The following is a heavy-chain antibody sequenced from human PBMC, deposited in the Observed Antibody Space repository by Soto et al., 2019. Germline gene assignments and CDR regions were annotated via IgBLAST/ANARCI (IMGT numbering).Heavy chain of an antibody. D-gene: IGHD3-10*02. CDR2: ISDDGNNQ. Sequence: QVHLVESGGGVVQPGGSLRISCEVSGFTFSDYGMHWVRQAPGKGLEWVAVISDDGNNQYYSDSLRGRFTISRDNSRNTLFLQMNSLRVEDTAVYYCARSGDNYNVLDYWGQGTPVTVSS. J-gene: IGHJ4*02. CDR1: GFTFSDYG. V-gene: IGHV3-30*03. CDR3: ARSGDNYNVLDY.